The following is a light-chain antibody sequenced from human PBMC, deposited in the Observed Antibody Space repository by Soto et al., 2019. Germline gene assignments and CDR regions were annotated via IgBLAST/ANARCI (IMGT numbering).Light chain of an antibody. J-gene: IGLJ3*02. CDR1: SSNIGAGYD. CDR2: GTS. Sequence: QSVLTQPPSVSGAPGQRVTISCTGSSSNIGAGYDVHWYQQLPGTAPKLLIYGTSNRPSGVPDRFSGSKSGTSAPLAITGLQAEDEADYYCQSYDSSLSGLWVFGGGTKVTVL. V-gene: IGLV1-40*01. CDR3: QSYDSSLSGLWV.